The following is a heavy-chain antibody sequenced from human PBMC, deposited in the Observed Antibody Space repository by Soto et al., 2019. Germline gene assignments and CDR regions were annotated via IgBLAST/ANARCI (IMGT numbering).Heavy chain of an antibody. V-gene: IGHV1-18*01. J-gene: IGHJ6*02. CDR1: GYTFTSYG. D-gene: IGHD6-13*01. CDR2: ISAYNGNT. Sequence: QVQLVQSGAEVKKPGASVKVSCKASGYTFTSYGISWVRQAPGQGLEWMGWISAYNGNTNYAQELQGRVTMTTDTSTSTAYMELRSLRSDDTAVYYCARDYGLSRQLVIYYYGMDVWGQGTTVTVSS. CDR3: ARDYGLSRQLVIYYYGMDV.